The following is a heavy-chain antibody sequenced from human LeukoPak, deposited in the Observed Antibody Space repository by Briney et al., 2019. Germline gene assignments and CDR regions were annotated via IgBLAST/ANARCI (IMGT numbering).Heavy chain of an antibody. Sequence: GGSLRLSCAASGFTFSSYWMHWVRQAPGKGLVWVSRISSEGGTTNYADSVKGRFTISRDNAKNTLYLQMNSLRAEDTAVYYCARIIVAYTGVDYWGQGTLVTVSS. CDR3: ARIIVAYTGVDY. CDR1: GFTFSSYW. D-gene: IGHD5-12*01. J-gene: IGHJ4*02. CDR2: ISSEGGTT. V-gene: IGHV3-74*01.